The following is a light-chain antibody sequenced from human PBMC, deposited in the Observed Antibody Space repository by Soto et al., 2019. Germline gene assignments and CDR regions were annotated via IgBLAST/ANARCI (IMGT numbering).Light chain of an antibody. CDR1: QSISSY. CDR3: QQSYSTPIT. CDR2: AAS. V-gene: IGKV1-39*01. J-gene: IGKJ5*01. Sequence: DIHMTQSPSSLSASVGDSVAIICRASQSISSYLNWYQQKLGKAPKVLIYAASNLQSGVPSRFSGSGSGTDFNLTISSLQPEDFATYYCQQSYSTPITFGQGTRLEI.